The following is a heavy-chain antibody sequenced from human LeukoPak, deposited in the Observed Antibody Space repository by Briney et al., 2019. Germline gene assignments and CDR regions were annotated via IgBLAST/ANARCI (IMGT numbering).Heavy chain of an antibody. V-gene: IGHV3-21*01. Sequence: GGSLRLSCAASGFTFSSYSMNWVRQAPGKGLEWVSSISSSSSYIYYADSVKGRFTISRDNAKNSLYLQMNSLRAEDTAVYYCARIPGRLRADYYYYYMDAWGKGTTVTVSS. D-gene: IGHD5-12*01. CDR2: ISSSSSYI. CDR3: ARIPGRLRADYYYYYMDA. CDR1: GFTFSSYS. J-gene: IGHJ6*03.